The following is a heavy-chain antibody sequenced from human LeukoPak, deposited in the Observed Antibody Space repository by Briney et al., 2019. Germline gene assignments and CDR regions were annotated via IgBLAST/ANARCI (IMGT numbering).Heavy chain of an antibody. V-gene: IGHV1-46*01. Sequence: APVKVSCKASGYTFTSNYIHWVRQAPGQGLEWMGMIYPRDGSTSYAQKFQGRVTVTRDTSTSTVHMELSGLRSEDTAVYYCARDQEGFDYWGQGTLVTVSS. J-gene: IGHJ4*02. CDR1: GYTFTSNY. CDR3: ARDQEGFDY. CDR2: IYPRDGST.